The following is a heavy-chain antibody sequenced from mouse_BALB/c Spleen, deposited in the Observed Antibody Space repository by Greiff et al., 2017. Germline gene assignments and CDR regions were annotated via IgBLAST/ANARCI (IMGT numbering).Heavy chain of an antibody. CDR2: ISSGGSYT. J-gene: IGHJ2*01. D-gene: IGHD1-1*01. CDR3: ATITTVVRDY. Sequence: EVMLVESGGGLVKPGGSLKLSCAASGFTFSSYAMSWVRQTPEKRLEWVATISSGGSYTYYPDSVKGRFTISRDNAKNTLYLQMSSLRSEDTAMYYCATITTVVRDYWGQGTTLTVSS. V-gene: IGHV5-9-1*01. CDR1: GFTFSSYA.